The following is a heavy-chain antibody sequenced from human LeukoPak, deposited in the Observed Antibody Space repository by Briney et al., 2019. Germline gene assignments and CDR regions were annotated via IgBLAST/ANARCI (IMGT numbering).Heavy chain of an antibody. CDR3: ARSGNVGSAYSPPDY. D-gene: IGHD3-22*01. J-gene: IGHJ4*02. Sequence: SETLSLTCTVSSNSISSGYYWGWIRQPPGTGLEWIGSIYHSGSTFYKPSLKSRVTISIDTSKNQFSLKLNSVTAADTAIYYCARSGNVGSAYSPPDYWGQGTLVTVSS. CDR1: SNSISSGYY. V-gene: IGHV4-38-2*02. CDR2: IYHSGST.